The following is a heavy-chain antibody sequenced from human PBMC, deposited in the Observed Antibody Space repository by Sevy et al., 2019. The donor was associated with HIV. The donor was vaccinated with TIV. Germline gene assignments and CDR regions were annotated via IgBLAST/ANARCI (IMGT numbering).Heavy chain of an antibody. D-gene: IGHD2-8*01. CDR2: ISSDGSST. J-gene: IGHJ2*01. CDR1: GFTFSSYW. V-gene: IGHV3-74*01. CDR3: GRVHVYCTNGVCFGGYFDL. Sequence: GGSLRLSCAASGFTFSSYWMHWVRQAPGKGLVWVSRISSDGSSTSYADSVKGRFTISRDNAKNTLYLQMNSLRAEDTTVYYCGRVHVYCTNGVCFGGYFDLWGHGTLVTVSS.